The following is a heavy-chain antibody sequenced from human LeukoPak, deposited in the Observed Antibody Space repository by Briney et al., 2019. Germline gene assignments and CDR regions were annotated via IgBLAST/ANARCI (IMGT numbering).Heavy chain of an antibody. D-gene: IGHD3-22*01. CDR1: GFTFSSYA. Sequence: GGSLRLSCAASGFTFSSYAMHWVRQAPGKGLEWVAVISYDGSNKYYADSVKGRFTISRDNSKSTLYLQMNSLRAEDTAVYYCARGSSEQYYYDSSGLYAFDIWGQGTMVTVSS. CDR2: ISYDGSNK. V-gene: IGHV3-30-3*01. CDR3: ARGSSEQYYYDSSGLYAFDI. J-gene: IGHJ3*02.